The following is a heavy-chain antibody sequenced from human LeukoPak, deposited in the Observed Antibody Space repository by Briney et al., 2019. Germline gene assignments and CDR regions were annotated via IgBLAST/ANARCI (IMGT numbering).Heavy chain of an antibody. Sequence: PGGSLRLSCAASGFAFSSYWMCCIRQAPGKGLEWVANMNQAGNEKYYVDSVEGRFTISRDNAKSSLYLQMNSLRAEDTAVYYCACPRGWHGYGAYDIWGQGTMVTVSS. J-gene: IGHJ3*02. CDR3: ACPRGWHGYGAYDI. CDR1: GFAFSSYW. V-gene: IGHV3-7*05. CDR2: MNQAGNEK. D-gene: IGHD6-19*01.